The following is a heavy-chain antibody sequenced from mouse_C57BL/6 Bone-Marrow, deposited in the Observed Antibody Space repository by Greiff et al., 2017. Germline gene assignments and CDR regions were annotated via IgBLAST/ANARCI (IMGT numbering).Heavy chain of an antibody. CDR1: GYSFTGYN. J-gene: IGHJ3*01. CDR3: TEYGYDDSWFAY. Sequence: EVQLQQSGPELVKPGASVKISCKASGYSFTGYNMNWVKQSNGKSLEWIGVINPNYGTTSYNQKFKGKATLTVDQSSSTAYMQLNSLTSEDSADYNGTEYGYDDSWFAYWGQGTLVTVSA. CDR2: INPNYGTT. V-gene: IGHV1-39*01. D-gene: IGHD2-2*01.